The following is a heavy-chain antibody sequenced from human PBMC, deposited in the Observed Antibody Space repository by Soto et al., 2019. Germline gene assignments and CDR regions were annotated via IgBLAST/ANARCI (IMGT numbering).Heavy chain of an antibody. CDR2: IVVGSGNT. J-gene: IGHJ6*02. CDR1: GFTFTSSA. V-gene: IGHV1-58*01. CDR3: AADPGRGRSMDA. Sequence: SVKVSCKASGFTFTSSAVQWVRQARGQRLEWIGWIVVGSGNTNYAQKFQERVTITRDMSTSTAYMELSSLRSEDTAVYYCAADPGRGRSMDAWGQGTTVTVSS. D-gene: IGHD3-10*01.